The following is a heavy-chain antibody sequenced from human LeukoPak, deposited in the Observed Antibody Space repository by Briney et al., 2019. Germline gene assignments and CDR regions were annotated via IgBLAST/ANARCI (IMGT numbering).Heavy chain of an antibody. CDR2: IYYSGST. CDR1: GGSISSSSYY. D-gene: IGHD5-12*01. V-gene: IGHV4-39*01. J-gene: IGHJ4*02. CDR3: ARLEGGYPYFDY. Sequence: SETLSLTCTVSGGSISSSSYYWGWIRQPPGKGLEWIGSIYYSGSTYYNPPLKSRVTISVDTSKNQFSLKLSSVTAEDTAVYYCARLEGGYPYFDYWGQGTLLTVSS.